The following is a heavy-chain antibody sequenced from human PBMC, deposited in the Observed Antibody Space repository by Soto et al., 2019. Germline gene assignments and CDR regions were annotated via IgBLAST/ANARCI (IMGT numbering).Heavy chain of an antibody. Sequence: PGGSLRLSCAASGFTFSSYGMHWVRQAPGKGLEWVAVIWYDGSNKYYADSVKGRFTISRDNSKNTLYLQMNSLRAEDTAVYYCARDPAPIYDSSGYYYWGLYGMDVWGQGTTVTVSS. J-gene: IGHJ6*02. CDR2: IWYDGSNK. V-gene: IGHV3-33*01. D-gene: IGHD3-22*01. CDR3: ARDPAPIYDSSGYYYWGLYGMDV. CDR1: GFTFSSYG.